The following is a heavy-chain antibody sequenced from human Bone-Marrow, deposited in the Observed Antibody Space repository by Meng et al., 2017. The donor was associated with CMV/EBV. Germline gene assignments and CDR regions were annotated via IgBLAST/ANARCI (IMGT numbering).Heavy chain of an antibody. CDR2: IYWNDDK. Sequence: SGPTLAKLTQTLTLTCTFSGFSFTTSGVAVGWTRQPPGKALEWVALIYWNDDKSYSLSLKNRLTIIKDTSKNQVVLILTDLVPQDTAHYFCAHSPTHYDLWTCYYPNYFDPWGQGSLVTVSS. CDR3: AHSPTHYDLWTCYYPNYFDP. D-gene: IGHD3-3*01. CDR1: GFSFTTSGVA. V-gene: IGHV2-5*01. J-gene: IGHJ5*02.